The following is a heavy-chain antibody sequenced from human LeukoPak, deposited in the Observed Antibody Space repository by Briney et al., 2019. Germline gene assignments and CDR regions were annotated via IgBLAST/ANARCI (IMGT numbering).Heavy chain of an antibody. J-gene: IGHJ6*02. D-gene: IGHD6-6*01. Sequence: GGSLRLSCAASGFTFSSYAMSWVRQAPGKGLEWVAVIWYDGSNKYYADSVKGRFTISRDNSKNTLYLQMNSLRAEDTAVYYCAGGDIAAQGYGMDVWGQGTTVTVSS. CDR3: AGGDIAAQGYGMDV. V-gene: IGHV3-33*08. CDR1: GFTFSSYA. CDR2: IWYDGSNK.